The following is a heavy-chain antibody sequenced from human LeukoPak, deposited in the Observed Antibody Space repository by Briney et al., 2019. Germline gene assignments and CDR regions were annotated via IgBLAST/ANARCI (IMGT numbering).Heavy chain of an antibody. CDR1: GGSCSGYY. D-gene: IGHD3-22*01. CDR3: ASPYYYDSSGYYT. Sequence: SETLSLTCAVYGGSCSGYYWSWIRQPPGKGLEWIGEINHSGSTNYNPSLKSRVTISVDTSKNQFSLKLSSVAAADTAVYYCASPYYYDSSGYYTWGQGTLVTVSS. V-gene: IGHV4-34*01. J-gene: IGHJ5*02. CDR2: INHSGST.